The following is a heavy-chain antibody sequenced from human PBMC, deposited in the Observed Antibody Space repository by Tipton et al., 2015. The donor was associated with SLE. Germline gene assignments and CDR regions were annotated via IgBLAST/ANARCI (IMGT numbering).Heavy chain of an antibody. D-gene: IGHD6-19*01. CDR3: AKARSSGWYEETFDY. Sequence: GSLRLSCVASGFTFSVYAMTWVRQAPGKGLEWVVGISASGGGTNFADSVKGRFTISRDNSKNTVYLQMNSLRAEDTALYYCAKARSSGWYEETFDYWGQGTLVTVSS. CDR1: GFTFSVYA. CDR2: ISASGGGT. V-gene: IGHV3-23*01. J-gene: IGHJ4*02.